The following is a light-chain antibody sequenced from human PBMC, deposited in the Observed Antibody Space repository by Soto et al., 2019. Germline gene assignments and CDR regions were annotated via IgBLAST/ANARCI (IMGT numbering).Light chain of an antibody. CDR3: QQRSNWPLLT. CDR1: QSVSIY. Sequence: EIVLTQSPATLSLSPGERATLSCRASQSVSIYLAWYQHKPGQAPRLLIYDASNRATGIPARFSGRGSGTDFTLTISSLEPEDFAVYYCQQRSNWPLLTFGGGTKVEIK. CDR2: DAS. J-gene: IGKJ4*01. V-gene: IGKV3-11*01.